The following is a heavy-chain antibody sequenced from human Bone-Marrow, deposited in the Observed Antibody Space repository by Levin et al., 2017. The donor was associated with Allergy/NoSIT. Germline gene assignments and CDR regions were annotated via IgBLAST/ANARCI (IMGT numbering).Heavy chain of an antibody. CDR1: GYTFRNHW. Sequence: KVSCKGAGYTFRNHWISWVRQMPGKDLEWMGRIDPSDSYTNYSPAFQGHVTMSVDKSINTAYLQWSSLKASDTAMYYCVRQVAVAAHFDYWGQGSLVTVSS. J-gene: IGHJ4*02. CDR2: IDPSDSYT. D-gene: IGHD6-19*01. CDR3: VRQVAVAAHFDY. V-gene: IGHV5-10-1*01.